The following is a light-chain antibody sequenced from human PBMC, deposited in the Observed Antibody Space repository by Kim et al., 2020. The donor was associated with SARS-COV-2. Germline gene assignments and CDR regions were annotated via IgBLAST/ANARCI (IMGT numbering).Light chain of an antibody. CDR2: DAS. V-gene: IGKV3-20*01. Sequence: STGARATLPCSAILSVSINCLAWYQQRLGQAPRLLIYDASSRVTGIPDRFSGRGSGTDFTLTISRLDPEDFAVYYCQQYHSSPYTFGRGTKLEI. J-gene: IGKJ2*01. CDR1: LSVSINC. CDR3: QQYHSSPYT.